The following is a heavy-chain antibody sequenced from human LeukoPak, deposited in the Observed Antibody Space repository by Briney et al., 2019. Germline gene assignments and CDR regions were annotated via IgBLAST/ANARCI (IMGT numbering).Heavy chain of an antibody. Sequence: SETLSLTCTVSGGSISSYYWSWIRQPPGKGLEWIGYIYYSGSTNYNPSLKSRVTISVDTSKNQFSLKLSSVTAADTAVYYCARVSVAGTLYYYYYMDVWGKGTTVTVSS. CDR1: GGSISSYY. CDR2: IYYSGST. J-gene: IGHJ6*03. CDR3: ARVSVAGTLYYYYYMDV. D-gene: IGHD6-19*01. V-gene: IGHV4-59*01.